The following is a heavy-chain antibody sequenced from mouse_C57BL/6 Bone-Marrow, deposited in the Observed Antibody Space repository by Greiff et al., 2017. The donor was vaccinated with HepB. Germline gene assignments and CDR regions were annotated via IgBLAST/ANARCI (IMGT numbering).Heavy chain of an antibody. V-gene: IGHV5-4*01. CDR3: ARDGFPGFAY. CDR1: GFTFSSYA. J-gene: IGHJ3*01. Sequence: DVQLVESGGGLVKPGGSLKLSCAASGFTFSSYAMSWVRQTPEKRLEWVATISDGGSYTYYPDNVKGRFTISRDNAKNNLYLQMSHLKSEDTAMYYCARDGFPGFAYWGQGTLVTVSA. CDR2: ISDGGSYT.